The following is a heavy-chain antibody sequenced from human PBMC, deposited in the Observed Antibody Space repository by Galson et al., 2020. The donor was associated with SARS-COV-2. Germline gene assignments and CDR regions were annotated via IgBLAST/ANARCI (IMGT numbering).Heavy chain of an antibody. CDR1: GYTSTSYG. J-gene: IGHJ3*02. V-gene: IGHV1-18*01. CDR3: ASYSGGYVATFNI. Sequence: GESLTISCKASGYTSTSYGISWVRQAPGQGLECMGWISAYNGNTNYAQKLQGRITMTTDTSPSTAYMELRSLRSDDTAMYYCASYSGGYVATFNIWGQGTMVTVSS. CDR2: ISAYNGNT. D-gene: IGHD3-22*01.